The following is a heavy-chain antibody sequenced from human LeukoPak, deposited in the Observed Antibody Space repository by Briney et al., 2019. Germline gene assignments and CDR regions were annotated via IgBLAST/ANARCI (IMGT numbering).Heavy chain of an antibody. J-gene: IGHJ4*02. CDR3: ARATAIDTHFDY. V-gene: IGHV1-2*02. CDR1: GYTFTGYY. D-gene: IGHD5-18*01. Sequence: VASVKVSCKASGYTFTGYYMHWVRQAPGQGLEWMGWINPNSGGTNYAQKFQGRVTMTRDTSISTAYMELRSLRSEDTAVYYCARATAIDTHFDYWGQGTLVTVSS. CDR2: INPNSGGT.